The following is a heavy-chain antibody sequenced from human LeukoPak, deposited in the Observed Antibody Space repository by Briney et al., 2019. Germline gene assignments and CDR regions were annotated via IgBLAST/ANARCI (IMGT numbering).Heavy chain of an antibody. V-gene: IGHV4-39*01. D-gene: IGHD2-21*01. Sequence: PSETLSLTCTVSGGSISSSSYYWSWIRQPPGKGLEWIGEINHSGSTNYNPSLKSRVTISVDTSKNQFSLKLSSVTAADTAVYYCARQRRRGDRVFDPWGQGTLVTVSS. CDR1: GGSISSSSYY. CDR2: INHSGST. CDR3: ARQRRRGDRVFDP. J-gene: IGHJ5*02.